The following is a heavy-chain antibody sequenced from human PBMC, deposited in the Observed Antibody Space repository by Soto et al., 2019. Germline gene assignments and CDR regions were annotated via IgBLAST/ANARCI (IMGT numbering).Heavy chain of an antibody. V-gene: IGHV4-31*03. CDR1: GGSISSGGYH. D-gene: IGHD4-17*01. Sequence: QVQLQESGPGLVKPSQTLSLTCTVSGGSISSGGYHWSWIRQHPGKGLEWIGYIYYSGSTYYNPSLKSRVTISVDTSKNQFSLKLSSVTAADTAVYYCARAFGATVSHPFDYWGQGTLVTVSS. CDR2: IYYSGST. J-gene: IGHJ4*02. CDR3: ARAFGATVSHPFDY.